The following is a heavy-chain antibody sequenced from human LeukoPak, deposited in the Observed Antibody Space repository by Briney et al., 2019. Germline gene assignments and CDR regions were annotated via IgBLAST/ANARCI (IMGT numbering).Heavy chain of an antibody. V-gene: IGHV1-69*04. Sequence: LVKVSCKASGGTFSSYAISWVRQAPGQGLEWMGRIIPILGIANYAQKFQGRVTITADKSTSTAYMELSSLRSEDTAVYYCARDRGSGYSYPGMDVWGQGTTVTVSS. D-gene: IGHD5-18*01. CDR3: ARDRGSGYSYPGMDV. CDR1: GGTFSSYA. CDR2: IIPILGIA. J-gene: IGHJ6*02.